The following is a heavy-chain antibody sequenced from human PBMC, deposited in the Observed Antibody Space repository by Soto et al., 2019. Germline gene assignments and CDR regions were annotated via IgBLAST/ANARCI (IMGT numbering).Heavy chain of an antibody. J-gene: IGHJ4*02. CDR1: GGTFSSYA. CDR2: IITIFGTA. V-gene: IGHV1-69*01. Sequence: QVQLVQSGAEVKKPGSSVKVSCQASGGTFSSYAISWVRQAPGQGLEWMGGIITIFGTANYAQKFQGRVTITADESTSTAYMELSSLMSEDTAVYYCARDRAAPPGYSSSWYPPDFDYWGQGTLVTVSS. D-gene: IGHD6-13*01. CDR3: ARDRAAPPGYSSSWYPPDFDY.